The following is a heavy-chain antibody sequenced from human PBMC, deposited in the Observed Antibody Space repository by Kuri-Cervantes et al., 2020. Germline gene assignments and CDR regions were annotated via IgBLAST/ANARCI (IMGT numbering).Heavy chain of an antibody. J-gene: IGHJ2*01. Sequence: GGSLRLSCAASGFTFSSYWMSWVRQAPGKGLEWVSTISGSGDSTYYAESGKGRLTISRDNSKNTLYLQMNTLRAEDTAVYYCAKCRGSRCLNGDWFFDLWGRGTLVPSPQ. V-gene: IGHV3-23*01. CDR2: ISGSGDST. D-gene: IGHD2-8*01. CDR3: AKCRGSRCLNGDWFFDL. CDR1: GFTFSSYW.